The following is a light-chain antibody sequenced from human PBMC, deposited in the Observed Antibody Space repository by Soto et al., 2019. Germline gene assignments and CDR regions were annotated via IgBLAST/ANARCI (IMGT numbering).Light chain of an antibody. J-gene: IGKJ1*01. CDR2: GAS. V-gene: IGKV3-20*01. CDR1: QSVSSSY. Sequence: EIVLTQSPGTLSLSPGERATLSCRASQSVSSSYLAWYQQKPGQAPRLLIYGASSRATGIPDRFSGSGSGTDFTLTISRLEPEDFATYYCQQSDNYSRTFGQGTKVDIK. CDR3: QQSDNYSRT.